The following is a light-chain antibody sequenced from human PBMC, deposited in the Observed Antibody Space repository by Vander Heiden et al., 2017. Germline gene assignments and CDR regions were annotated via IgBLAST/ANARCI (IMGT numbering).Light chain of an antibody. Sequence: QSALTQPASVSGSPGQSLTISCTGTSSDVGGYNYVSWYQQHPGKAPKLMIFEVSHRPSGVSHRFSGSKSGTTASLTISGLQADDEADYYCSSYTSTSTPHFVFGTGTTVTVL. CDR1: SSDVGGYNY. V-gene: IGLV2-14*01. J-gene: IGLJ1*01. CDR2: EVS. CDR3: SSYTSTSTPHFV.